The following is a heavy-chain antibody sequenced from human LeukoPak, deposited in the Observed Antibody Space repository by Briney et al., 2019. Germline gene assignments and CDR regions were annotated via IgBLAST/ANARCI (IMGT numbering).Heavy chain of an antibody. CDR3: ARRRYYDSTGYLD. V-gene: IGHV4-39*01. D-gene: IGHD3-22*01. CDR2: VYYSGST. Sequence: SETLSLTCTVSGGYISSSSYYWDWIRQPSGRGPEWIGSVYYSGSTYYNPSLKSRVTIFLDTSKNQFSLKLASVTAADTAVYYCARRRYYDSTGYLDWGQGTLVTVSS. J-gene: IGHJ1*01. CDR1: GGYISSSSYY.